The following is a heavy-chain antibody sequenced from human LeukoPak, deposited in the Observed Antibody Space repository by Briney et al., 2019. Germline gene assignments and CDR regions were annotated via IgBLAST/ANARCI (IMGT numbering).Heavy chain of an antibody. J-gene: IGHJ6*02. CDR3: AREYYDFWSGYHGTLYGMDV. Sequence: AASVKVSCKASGGTFSSYAISWVRRAPGQGLEWMGGIIPIFGTANYAQKFQGRVTITADESTSTAYMELSSLRSEDTAVYYCAREYYDFWSGYHGTLYGMDVWGQGTTVTVSS. CDR1: GGTFSSYA. CDR2: IIPIFGTA. D-gene: IGHD3-3*01. V-gene: IGHV1-69*13.